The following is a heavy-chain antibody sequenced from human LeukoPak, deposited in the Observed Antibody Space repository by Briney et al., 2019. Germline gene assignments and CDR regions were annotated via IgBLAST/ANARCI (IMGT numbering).Heavy chain of an antibody. CDR2: MNPNSGNT. J-gene: IGHJ4*02. D-gene: IGHD4-23*01. CDR3: ATELRWKEY. Sequence: SVKVSCKASGYTFTSYDINWVRQATGQGLEWLGWMNPNSGNTGYAQKFQGRVTMTSDTSIDTAYMELSSLRSEDTAVYYCATELRWKEYWGQGTLVTVSS. V-gene: IGHV1-8*01. CDR1: GYTFTSYD.